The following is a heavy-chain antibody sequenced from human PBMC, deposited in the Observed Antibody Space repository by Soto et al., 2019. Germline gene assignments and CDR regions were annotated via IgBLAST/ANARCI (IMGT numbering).Heavy chain of an antibody. V-gene: IGHV3-15*01. D-gene: IGHD6-13*01. CDR1: GFTFSNAW. CDR2: IKSKTDGGTT. Sequence: GGSLRLSCAASGFTFSNAWMSWVRQAPGKGLEWVGRIKSKTDGGTTDYAAPVKGRFTISRDDSKNTLYLQMNSLKTEDTAVYYCTTDWLKSSSRYDYYYYYLDVWGKGTTVTVSS. J-gene: IGHJ6*03. CDR3: TTDWLKSSSRYDYYYYYLDV.